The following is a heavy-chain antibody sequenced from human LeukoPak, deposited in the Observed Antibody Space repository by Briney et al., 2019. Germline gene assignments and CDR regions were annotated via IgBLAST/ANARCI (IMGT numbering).Heavy chain of an antibody. Sequence: GGSLRLSCAASGFTFTSYWMSWVRQAPGKGLEWAANIKTDGSVKNYVDSVKGRFTISRDNAKTSLYLQVNSLRAEDTAVYYCARDIGWSNFDYWGQGTLVTVSS. J-gene: IGHJ4*02. CDR1: GFTFTSYW. CDR3: ARDIGWSNFDY. CDR2: IKTDGSVK. D-gene: IGHD3-10*01. V-gene: IGHV3-7*01.